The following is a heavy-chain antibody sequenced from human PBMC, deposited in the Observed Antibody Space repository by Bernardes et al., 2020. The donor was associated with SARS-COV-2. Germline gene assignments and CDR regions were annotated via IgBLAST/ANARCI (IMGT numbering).Heavy chain of an antibody. J-gene: IGHJ4*02. CDR2: TVIIGGRT. V-gene: IGHV3-23*01. CDR3: AKGDDDNWRGWFDC. D-gene: IGHD1-1*01. Sequence: GGSLRLSCAASGFSFRSYGMSWVRQAPGKGLEWVSSTVIIGGRTYYADSVKGRFTISRDNSKSTLYLQMNSLRADDSAVYYCAKGDDDNWRGWFDCWGQGTLVTVSS. CDR1: GFSFRSYG.